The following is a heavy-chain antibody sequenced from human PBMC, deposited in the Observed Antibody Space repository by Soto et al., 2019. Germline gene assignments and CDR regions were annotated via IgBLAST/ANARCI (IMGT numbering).Heavy chain of an antibody. Sequence: HPGGSLRLSCAASGFTFSSYGMHWVRQAPGKGLEWVAVIWYDGSNKYYADSVKGRFTISRDNSKNTLYLQMNSLRAEDTAVYYCARDYGETYWYFDLWGRGTLVTVSS. CDR3: ARDYGETYWYFDL. CDR2: IWYDGSNK. D-gene: IGHD4-17*01. V-gene: IGHV3-33*01. J-gene: IGHJ2*01. CDR1: GFTFSSYG.